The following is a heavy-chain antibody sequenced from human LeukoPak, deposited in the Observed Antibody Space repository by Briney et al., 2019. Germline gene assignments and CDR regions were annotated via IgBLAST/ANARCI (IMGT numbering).Heavy chain of an antibody. CDR3: ARHVYRVAAAGSHYYYGMDV. J-gene: IGHJ6*02. CDR2: IYPGDSDT. CDR1: GYSFTSYW. Sequence: GESLKISCKGSGYSFTSYWIGWVRQMPGKGLGWMGIIYPGDSDTRYSPSFQGQVTVSADKSIGTAYLQWSSLKASDTAMYYCARHVYRVAAAGSHYYYGMDVWGQGTTVTVSS. V-gene: IGHV5-51*01. D-gene: IGHD6-13*01.